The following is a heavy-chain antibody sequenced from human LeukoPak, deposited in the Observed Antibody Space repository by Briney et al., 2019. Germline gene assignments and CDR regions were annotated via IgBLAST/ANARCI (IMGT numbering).Heavy chain of an antibody. CDR2: INSRSSTI. Sequence: GGSLRLSCAASRFTFSNYGVNWVRQAPGKGLEWVSYINSRSSTIYYADSVRGRFTISRDNAKNTLDLQMNSLRVEGTAVYFCAREWGNSVLPLDYWGQGTLVTVSP. V-gene: IGHV3-48*04. D-gene: IGHD3-16*01. CDR1: RFTFSNYG. CDR3: AREWGNSVLPLDY. J-gene: IGHJ4*02.